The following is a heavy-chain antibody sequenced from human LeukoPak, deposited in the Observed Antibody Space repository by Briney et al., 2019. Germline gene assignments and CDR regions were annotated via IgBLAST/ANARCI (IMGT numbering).Heavy chain of an antibody. CDR3: AKDQVIAAAANSDY. CDR1: GFTFSSYA. CDR2: ISGSGGST. Sequence: PGGSLRLSCAASGFTFSSYAMSWVRQAPGKGLEWVSSISGSGGSTYYADSVKGRFTISRDNSKNTLYLQMNSLRAEDTAVYYCAKDQVIAAAANSDYWGQGTLVTVSS. D-gene: IGHD6-13*01. J-gene: IGHJ4*02. V-gene: IGHV3-23*01.